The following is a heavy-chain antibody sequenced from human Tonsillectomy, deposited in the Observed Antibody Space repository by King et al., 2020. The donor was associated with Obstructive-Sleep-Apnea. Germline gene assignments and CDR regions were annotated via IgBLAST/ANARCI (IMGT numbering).Heavy chain of an antibody. CDR1: GGSFSVYS. V-gene: IGHV4-34*01. J-gene: IGHJ4*02. CDR3: ASGEVYYGDYDY. D-gene: IGHD4-17*01. CDR2: INHSGSA. Sequence: VQLQQWGAGLLKPSETLSLTCAVYGGSFSVYSLSWIRQPPGKGLEWIGEINHSGSATYNPSLKNRVTISVDTSKNQFSLKLSSVTAADTAVYYCASGEVYYGDYDYWGQGTLATVSS.